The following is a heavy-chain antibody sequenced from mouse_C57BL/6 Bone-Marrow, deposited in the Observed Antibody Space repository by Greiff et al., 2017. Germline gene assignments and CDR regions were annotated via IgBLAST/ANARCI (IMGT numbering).Heavy chain of an antibody. CDR1: GFTFSDYY. Sequence: EVQRVESEGGLVQPGSSMKLSCTASGFTFSDYYMAWVRQVPEKGLEWVANINYDGSSTYYLDSLKSRFIISRDNAKNILYLQMSSLKSEDTATYYCAREGGLRPYYYAMDYWGQGTSVTVSS. D-gene: IGHD1-2*01. CDR2: INYDGSST. CDR3: AREGGLRPYYYAMDY. J-gene: IGHJ4*01. V-gene: IGHV5-16*01.